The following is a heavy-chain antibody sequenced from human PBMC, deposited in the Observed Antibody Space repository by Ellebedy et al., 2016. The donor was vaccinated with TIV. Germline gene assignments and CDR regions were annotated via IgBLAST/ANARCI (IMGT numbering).Heavy chain of an antibody. CDR3: AKTYYYPPGNYYDYWYFDL. V-gene: IGHV4-39*01. Sequence: GSLRLXXAVSGGSISGSSYYWVWIRQPPGKGLEWIGSIYHTGTTYDNPSLKSRVTISVDTSKNQFFLKLTSVTAADTAVYYCAKTYYYPPGNYYDYWYFDLWGRGTLVTVSS. J-gene: IGHJ2*01. D-gene: IGHD3-10*01. CDR2: IYHTGTT. CDR1: GGSISGSSYY.